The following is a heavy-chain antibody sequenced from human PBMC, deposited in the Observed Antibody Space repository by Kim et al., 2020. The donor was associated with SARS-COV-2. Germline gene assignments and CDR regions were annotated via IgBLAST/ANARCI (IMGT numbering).Heavy chain of an antibody. V-gene: IGHV3-23*01. Sequence: GGSLRLSCAASGFSFSSYGMNWVRQAPGKGLEWVSSITGNGDGTFHADSVKGRFNIARDNAKNTVNLEMNSLRTEDTGVYYFAKSGGSGWFKMDYWGQGTLVTVSS. CDR1: GFSFSSYG. J-gene: IGHJ4*02. CDR2: ITGNGDGT. D-gene: IGHD6-19*01. CDR3: AKSGGSGWFKMDY.